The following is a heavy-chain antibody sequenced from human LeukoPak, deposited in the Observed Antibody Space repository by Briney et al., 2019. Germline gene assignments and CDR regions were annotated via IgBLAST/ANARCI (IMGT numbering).Heavy chain of an antibody. D-gene: IGHD3-16*01. Sequence: PGGSLRLSCAASGYTFSRHGIHWVRQAPGKGLEWVAVVWYDGRNRDYADSVKGRFTISKDNSNNMVFLQMDRLRAEDTAVYYCARLGGGNGSSGGSLNPWGQGTLVTVSS. V-gene: IGHV3-33*01. CDR3: ARLGGGNGSSGGSLNP. CDR1: GYTFSRHG. CDR2: VWYDGRNR. J-gene: IGHJ5*02.